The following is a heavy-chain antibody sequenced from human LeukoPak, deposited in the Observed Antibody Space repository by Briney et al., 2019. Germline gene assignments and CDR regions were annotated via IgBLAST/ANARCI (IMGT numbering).Heavy chain of an antibody. D-gene: IGHD1-26*01. CDR2: ISGSGGST. Sequence: PGGSLRLSCAASGFTFSSYAMSWVRQAPGKGLEWVSAISGSGGSTYYADSVKGRFTISRDNSKNTLYLQMNSLRAEDTAVYYCAKGAGPRSYYRSSQPDWFDPWGQGTLVTVSS. V-gene: IGHV3-23*01. J-gene: IGHJ5*02. CDR3: AKGAGPRSYYRSSQPDWFDP. CDR1: GFTFSSYA.